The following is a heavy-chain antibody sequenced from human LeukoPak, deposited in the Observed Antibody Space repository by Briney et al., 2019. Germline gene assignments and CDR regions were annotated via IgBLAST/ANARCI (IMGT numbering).Heavy chain of an antibody. CDR1: GGSFSGYY. CDR2: INHSGST. D-gene: IGHD4-17*01. CDR3: ARGPTVTNDAFDI. Sequence: SETLSLTCAVYGGSFSGYYWSWIRQPPGKGLEWIGEINHSGSTNYNPSLKSRVTISVDTSKNQFSLKLSSMTAADTAVYYCARGPTVTNDAFDIWGQGTMVTVSS. V-gene: IGHV4-34*01. J-gene: IGHJ3*02.